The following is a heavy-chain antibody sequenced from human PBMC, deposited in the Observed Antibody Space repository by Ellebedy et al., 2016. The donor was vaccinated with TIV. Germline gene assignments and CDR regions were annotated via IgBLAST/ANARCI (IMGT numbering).Heavy chain of an antibody. CDR1: GGSISSSSYY. J-gene: IGHJ4*02. CDR2: SKYSGST. CDR3: TREGAVRGAPAYLAYDF. V-gene: IGHV4-39*02. D-gene: IGHD2/OR15-2a*01. Sequence: MPSETLSLTCTVSGGSISSSSYYWGWIRQSPGQGLEWIGASKYSGSTQYNPSLKSRVTISVDPSKSHFSLRLSSVTAADTAVYFCTREGAVRGAPAYLAYDFWGQGTLVTVSS.